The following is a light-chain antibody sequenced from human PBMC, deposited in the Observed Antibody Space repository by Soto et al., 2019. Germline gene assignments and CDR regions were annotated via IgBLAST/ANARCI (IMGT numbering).Light chain of an antibody. V-gene: IGLV2-23*01. CDR3: CSYAGSTTSVV. CDR2: EGS. CDR1: SNDVGGYNL. J-gene: IGLJ2*01. Sequence: QSALTQPASVSGSPGQSITISCTGTSNDVGGYNLVSWYQQFPDKAPKLMIYEGSKRPSGVSNRFSGSKSGNTASLTISGLQAEDEAYYYCCSYAGSTTSVVFGGGTKVTVL.